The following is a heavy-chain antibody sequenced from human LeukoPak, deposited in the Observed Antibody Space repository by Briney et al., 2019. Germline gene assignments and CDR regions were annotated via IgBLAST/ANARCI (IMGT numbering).Heavy chain of an antibody. D-gene: IGHD6-13*01. CDR2: IWSDGSSK. J-gene: IGHJ6*02. Sequence: PGGSLRLSCAASGFTFRSYAMHWVRQAPGKGLEWVALIWSDGSSKYYADSMKDRFTVSRDNSNNTLFLQMNSLRAEDTAVYYCASQSASSWDRFYYYYGMDVWGQGTTVTVSS. V-gene: IGHV3-33*01. CDR3: ASQSASSWDRFYYYYGMDV. CDR1: GFTFRSYA.